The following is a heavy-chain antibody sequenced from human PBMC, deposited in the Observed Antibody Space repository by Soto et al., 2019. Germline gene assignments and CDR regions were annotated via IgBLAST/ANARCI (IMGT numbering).Heavy chain of an antibody. V-gene: IGHV1-69*01. CDR1: GGTFSSYA. J-gene: IGHJ5*02. Sequence: QVQLVQSGAEVKKPGSSVKVSCKASGGTFSSYAISWVRQAPGQGLEWMGGIIPIFGTANYAQKFQGRVTITADESTSTAYMELSSLRSEDTAVYYCARTSSDIVVVPAAKHYNWCDPWGQGTLVTVSS. CDR2: IIPIFGTA. D-gene: IGHD2-2*01. CDR3: ARTSSDIVVVPAAKHYNWCDP.